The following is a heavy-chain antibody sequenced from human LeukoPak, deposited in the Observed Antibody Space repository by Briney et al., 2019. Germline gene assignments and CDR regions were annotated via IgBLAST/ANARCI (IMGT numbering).Heavy chain of an antibody. V-gene: IGHV3-23*01. CDR3: ARDAGIGYDPYFDH. CDR2: ISGSGGST. J-gene: IGHJ4*02. Sequence: GGSLRLSCAASGFTFSSYAMSWVRQAPGKGLEWVSAISGSGGSTYYADSVKGRFTISRDDAKNSLYLQMNSLRAEDTAVYYCARDAGIGYDPYFDHWGQGTLVTVSS. D-gene: IGHD5-12*01. CDR1: GFTFSSYA.